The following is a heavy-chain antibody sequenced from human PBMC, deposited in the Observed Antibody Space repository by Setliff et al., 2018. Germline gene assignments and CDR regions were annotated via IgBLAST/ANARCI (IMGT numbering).Heavy chain of an antibody. J-gene: IGHJ4*02. CDR1: GFTFGTYA. V-gene: IGHV3-23*01. D-gene: IGHD3-9*01. Sequence: PGGSLRLSCAASGFTFGTYAMSWVRQAPGKGLEWVSAISGSGISTYYADSVKGRFTISRDNAKNSLYLQMNSLRAEDTAVYYCACPDILTGLSDYWGQGTLVTVPQ. CDR2: ISGSGIST. CDR3: ACPDILTGLSDY.